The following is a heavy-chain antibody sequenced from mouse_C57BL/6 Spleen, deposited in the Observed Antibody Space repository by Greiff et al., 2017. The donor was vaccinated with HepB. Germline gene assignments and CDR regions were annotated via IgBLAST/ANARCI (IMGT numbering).Heavy chain of an antibody. V-gene: IGHV3-6*01. J-gene: IGHJ4*01. CDR3: ARFGGNYVGAMDY. Sequence: ESGPGLVKPSQSLSLTCSVTGYSITSGYYWNWIRQFPGNKLEWMGYISYDGSNNYNPSLKNRISITRDTSKNQFFLKLNSVTTEDTATYYCARFGGNYVGAMDYWGQGTSVTVSS. CDR2: ISYDGSN. CDR1: GYSITSGYY. D-gene: IGHD2-1*01.